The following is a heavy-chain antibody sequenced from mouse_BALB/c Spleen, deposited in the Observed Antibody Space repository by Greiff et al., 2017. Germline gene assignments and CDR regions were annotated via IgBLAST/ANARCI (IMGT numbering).Heavy chain of an antibody. CDR1: GYTFTSYV. Sequence: VQLQQSGPELVKPGASVKMSCKASGYTFTSYVMNWVKQKPGQGLEWIGYINPYNDGTKYNEKFKGKATLTSDKSSSTAYMELSSLTSEDSAVYYCARGTTVVAHDYGGQGTTLTVSS. CDR2: INPYNDGT. CDR3: ARGTTVVAHDY. D-gene: IGHD1-1*01. J-gene: IGHJ2*01. V-gene: IGHV1-14*01.